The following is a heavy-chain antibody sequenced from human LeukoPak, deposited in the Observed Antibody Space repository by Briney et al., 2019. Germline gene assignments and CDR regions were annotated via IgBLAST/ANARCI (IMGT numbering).Heavy chain of an antibody. CDR1: GYTFTNYG. Sequence: GASVKVSCKTSGYTFTNYGIIWARQAPGQGLEWVGWISAYNGNTNFAQKLQGRVTMTTDTSTSTAYMELRSLRSDDTAVYYCARDHGDFGNFDYWGQGTLVTVSS. CDR2: ISAYNGNT. J-gene: IGHJ4*02. CDR3: ARDHGDFGNFDY. V-gene: IGHV1-18*01. D-gene: IGHD4-17*01.